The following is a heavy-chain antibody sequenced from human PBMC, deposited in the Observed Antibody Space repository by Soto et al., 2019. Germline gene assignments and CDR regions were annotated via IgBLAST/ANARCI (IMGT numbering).Heavy chain of an antibody. CDR1: GGSISSGGYY. CDR3: ARGPYYYDSSGYSWFDP. D-gene: IGHD3-22*01. Sequence: TLSLTCTVSGGSISSGGYYWSWIRQHPGKGLEWIGYIYYSGSTYYNPSLKSRVTISVDTSKNQFSLKLSSVTAADTAVYYCARGPYYYDSSGYSWFDPWGQGTLVTVSS. CDR2: IYYSGST. J-gene: IGHJ5*02. V-gene: IGHV4-31*03.